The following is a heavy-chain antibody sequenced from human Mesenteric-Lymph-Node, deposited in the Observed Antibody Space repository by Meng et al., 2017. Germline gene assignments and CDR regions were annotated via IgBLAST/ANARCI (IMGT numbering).Heavy chain of an antibody. Sequence: QVHFIQSVTPVKPPRAYRPVSSKFSGSLFRDISLTLVRQAPGKGLECMALINTGNANGKVSQKFQGRVTLSRDRSASTAYMEVNSLRSEDTAVYFCARGDRRGALDYWGQGTLVTVSS. CDR3: ARGDRRGALDY. V-gene: IGHV1-3*04. D-gene: IGHD3-10*01. CDR1: GSLFRDIS. J-gene: IGHJ4*02. CDR2: INTGNANG.